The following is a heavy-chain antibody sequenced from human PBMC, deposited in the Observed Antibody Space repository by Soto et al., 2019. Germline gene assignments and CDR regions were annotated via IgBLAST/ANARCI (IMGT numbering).Heavy chain of an antibody. CDR1: GGSISSGGYY. J-gene: IGHJ4*02. V-gene: IGHV4-31*01. Sequence: QVQLQESGPGLVKPSQTLSLTCTVSGGSISSGGYYWSWIRQHPGKGLEWIGYIYYSGSTYYNPSLKNSVTISVNPSKNQFSLKVSFGTAADTAVYYCARVYWSGGSCYQFDYWGQGTLVTVSS. CDR2: IYYSGST. CDR3: ARVYWSGGSCYQFDY. D-gene: IGHD2-15*01.